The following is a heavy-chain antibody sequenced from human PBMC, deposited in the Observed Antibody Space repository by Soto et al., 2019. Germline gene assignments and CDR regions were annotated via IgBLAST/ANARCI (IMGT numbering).Heavy chain of an antibody. J-gene: IGHJ5*02. Sequence: GALRLSCTASGFTFSDYYMSWIRQAPGKGLEWVSYISSHGTTIYYADSVKGRFTISRDNAKNLLYLQMNSLRVEDTAVYYCARDSDYDFWTAKWFDAWGQGTLVTVSS. CDR3: ARDSDYDFWTAKWFDA. V-gene: IGHV3-11*01. CDR1: GFTFSDYY. CDR2: ISSHGTTI. D-gene: IGHD3-3*01.